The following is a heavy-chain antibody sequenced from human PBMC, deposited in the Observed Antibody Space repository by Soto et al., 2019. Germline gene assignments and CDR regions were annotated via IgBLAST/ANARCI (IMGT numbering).Heavy chain of an antibody. D-gene: IGHD3-10*01. CDR1: GYTFTSYG. Sequence: QVQLVQSGAEVKKPGASVKVSCKASGYTFTSYGISWVRQAPGQGLEWMGWISAYNGNTNYAQKLQGRVTMTTDTATSTAYLELRSLRSDDTAVYYWARDYGFYFGSGSYYNDYWGQGTLVTVSS. CDR2: ISAYNGNT. J-gene: IGHJ4*02. CDR3: ARDYGFYFGSGSYYNDY. V-gene: IGHV1-18*01.